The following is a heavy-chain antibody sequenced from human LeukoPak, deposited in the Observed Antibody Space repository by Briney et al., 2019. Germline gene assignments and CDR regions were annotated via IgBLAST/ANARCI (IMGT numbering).Heavy chain of an antibody. CDR1: GASITNNKYF. V-gene: IGHV4-39*07. D-gene: IGHD2-8*01. CDR2: TDYTGST. Sequence: NPSETLSLTCAVSGASITNNKYFWGWVRQPPGKGLEHVGSTDYTGSTYYNPSLKSRVTISADTSKNQFSLKLSSVTAADTAFYYCVGLGVMVLVYQLDYWGPGTPVTVSS. CDR3: VGLGVMVLVYQLDY. J-gene: IGHJ4*02.